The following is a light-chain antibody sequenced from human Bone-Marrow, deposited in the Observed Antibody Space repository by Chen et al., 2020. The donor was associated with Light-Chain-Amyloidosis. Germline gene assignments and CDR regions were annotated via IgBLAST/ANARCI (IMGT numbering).Light chain of an antibody. Sequence: QSALTQPATGSGSPGQSITSSCTGTSSDVGNYNLVSWYQHHPGKAPTLMISEVNNRPSGVSNRFSGSKSGNTASLTISGLQAEDEADYYCSSYAGSTIFFVFGTGTKVTVL. CDR1: SSDVGNYNL. CDR3: SSYAGSTIFFV. J-gene: IGLJ1*01. V-gene: IGLV2-23*02. CDR2: EVN.